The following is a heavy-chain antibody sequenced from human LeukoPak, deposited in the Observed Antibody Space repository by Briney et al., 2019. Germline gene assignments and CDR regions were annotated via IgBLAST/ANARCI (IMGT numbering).Heavy chain of an antibody. J-gene: IGHJ4*02. CDR2: IYPTDSDT. V-gene: IGHV5-51*01. CDR1: GYSFTSYW. Sequence: GESLKISCKTSGYSFTSYWVGWVRQMPGKGLEWMGIIYPTDSDTRYSPSVQGQVTISVDKSITTAYLQWSSLKASDTAMYYCARGSGSAVNFWGQGTLVTVSS. CDR3: ARGSGSAVNF. D-gene: IGHD3-10*01.